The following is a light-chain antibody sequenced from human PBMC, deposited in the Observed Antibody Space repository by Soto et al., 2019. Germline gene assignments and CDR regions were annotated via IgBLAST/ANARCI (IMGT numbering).Light chain of an antibody. CDR2: EVN. Sequence: SVLTQPPSASGSPGQSVAISCTGTSIDVGGYNYVSWYQQHPGKAPKLMIYEVNKRPSGVPDRFSGSKSGNTASLTVSGLQAADEADYFCKSYAGSNTYVFXSGTKV. CDR3: KSYAGSNTYV. CDR1: SIDVGGYNY. J-gene: IGLJ1*01. V-gene: IGLV2-8*01.